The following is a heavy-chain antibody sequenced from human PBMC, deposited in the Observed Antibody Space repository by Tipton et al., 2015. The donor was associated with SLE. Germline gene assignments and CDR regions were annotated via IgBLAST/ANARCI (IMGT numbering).Heavy chain of an antibody. J-gene: IGHJ4*02. CDR3: AKGFGPVTTAFDY. D-gene: IGHD1/OR15-1a*01. Sequence: SLRLSCAASGFTFGSYSMYWVRPAPGGGLEWVSTLTSSGDTVYPDSVKGRFTISRDDSKNTLYLQMSRLRADDTAVYYCAKGFGPVTTAFDYWGQGTQVTVSS. CDR2: LTSSGDT. V-gene: IGHV3-23*01. CDR1: GFTFGSYS.